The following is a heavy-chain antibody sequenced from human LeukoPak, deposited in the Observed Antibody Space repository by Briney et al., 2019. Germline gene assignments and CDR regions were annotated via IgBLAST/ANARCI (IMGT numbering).Heavy chain of an antibody. CDR1: GGSISSSSYY. CDR2: IYYSGST. J-gene: IGHJ4*02. D-gene: IGHD3-22*01. CDR3: ARLTDGTYYYDSSGYYSDY. V-gene: IGHV4-39*01. Sequence: SETLSLTCTVSGGSISSSSYYWGWIRQPPGKGLEWIGSIYYSGSTYYNPSLKSRVTISVDTSKNQFSLKLSSVTAADTAVHYCARLTDGTYYYDSSGYYSDYWGQGTLVTVSS.